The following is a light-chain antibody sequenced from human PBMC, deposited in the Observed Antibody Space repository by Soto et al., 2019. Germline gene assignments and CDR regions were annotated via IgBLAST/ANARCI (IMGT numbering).Light chain of an antibody. CDR1: QSVSRN. J-gene: IGKJ1*01. V-gene: IGKV3-15*01. Sequence: EIVMTQSPATLSVSPGERATLSCRASQSVSRNIAWYQQKPGQAPRLLIYGASTRAIGIPARFSGSGSGTELTLTISSLQSEVFAVYYCQQYNNWPTWAFGQGTKVEIK. CDR2: GAS. CDR3: QQYNNWPTWA.